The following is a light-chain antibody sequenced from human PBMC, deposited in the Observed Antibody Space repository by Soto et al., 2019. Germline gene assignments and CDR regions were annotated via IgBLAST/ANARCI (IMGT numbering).Light chain of an antibody. V-gene: IGKV3-15*01. CDR3: QQYNDWPPIT. CDR2: GAS. J-gene: IGKJ5*01. CDR1: QSVSIL. Sequence: ENVLTQSPGTLSLCPGQIATLXCRPSQSVSILLAWYQQKPGQAPRLLIFGASTRATGIPASFSGSGSGAEFTLTIISLQSEDFAVYYCQQYNDWPPITFGQGTRLEIK.